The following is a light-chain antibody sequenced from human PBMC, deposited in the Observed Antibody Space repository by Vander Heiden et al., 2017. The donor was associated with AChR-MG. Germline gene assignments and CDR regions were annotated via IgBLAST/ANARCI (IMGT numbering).Light chain of an antibody. J-gene: IGLJ1*01. Sequence: QSVLTQPPSASGTPGQKVTLSCSGSNSNIGSNTVNWYQQVPGTAPKLLIYNNNQRPSGVPDRFSGSKSGTSASLAISGLQSEDEADYYCAPWDDSLNGYVFGTGTKVTVI. CDR3: APWDDSLNGYV. V-gene: IGLV1-44*01. CDR2: NNN. CDR1: NSNIGSNT.